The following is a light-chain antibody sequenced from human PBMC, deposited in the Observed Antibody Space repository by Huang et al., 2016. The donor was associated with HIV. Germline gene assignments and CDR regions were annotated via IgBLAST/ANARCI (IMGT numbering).Light chain of an antibody. CDR3: QQYNNWPPYT. CDR2: GAS. J-gene: IGKJ2*01. Sequence: EIVMTQSPATLSVSPGERVTLSCRASQSISSNLAWYQQKPGQAPRLLIYGASTRATGIPARFSGSGSGTEFTLTISSLQSEDLAVYYCQQYNNWPPYTFGQGTKLEIK. CDR1: QSISSN. V-gene: IGKV3-15*01.